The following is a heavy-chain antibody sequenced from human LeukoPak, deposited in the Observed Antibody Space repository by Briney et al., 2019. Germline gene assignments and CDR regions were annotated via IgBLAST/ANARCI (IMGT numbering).Heavy chain of an antibody. J-gene: IGHJ3*02. D-gene: IGHD1-26*01. Sequence: SETLSLTCTVSGGSISSYYWSWIRQPPGKGLEWIGYIYYSGSTNYNPSLKSRVTISVDTSKNQSSLKLSSVTAADTAVYYCARGLGHDAFDIWGQGTMVTVSS. V-gene: IGHV4-59*01. CDR1: GGSISSYY. CDR2: IYYSGST. CDR3: ARGLGHDAFDI.